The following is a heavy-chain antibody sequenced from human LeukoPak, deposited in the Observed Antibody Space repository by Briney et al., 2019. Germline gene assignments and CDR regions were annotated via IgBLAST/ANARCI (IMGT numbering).Heavy chain of an antibody. CDR2: IYYSGST. Sequence: PSETLSLTCTVSGGSISSSSYYWGWIRQPPGKGLEWIGSIYYSGSTYYNPSLKSRVTISVDTSKNQFSLKLSSVTAADTAVYYCARRPPDYYGPHFDYWGQGTLVTVSS. J-gene: IGHJ4*02. D-gene: IGHD3-10*01. V-gene: IGHV4-39*01. CDR3: ARRPPDYYGPHFDY. CDR1: GGSISSSSYY.